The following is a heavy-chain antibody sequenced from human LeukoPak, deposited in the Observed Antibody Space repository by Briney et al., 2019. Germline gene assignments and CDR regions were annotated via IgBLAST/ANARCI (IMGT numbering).Heavy chain of an antibody. V-gene: IGHV1-69*05. CDR2: IIPIFGTA. CDR3: ASAYDSSGYYYGSEYFQH. J-gene: IGHJ1*01. Sequence: ASVKVSCKASGGTFSSYAISGVRQAPGQGLEWMGRIIPIFGTANNAQKSQGRVTITTDESTSTAYMELSSLRSEDTAVYYCASAYDSSGYYYGSEYFQHWGQGTLVTVSS. D-gene: IGHD3-22*01. CDR1: GGTFSSYA.